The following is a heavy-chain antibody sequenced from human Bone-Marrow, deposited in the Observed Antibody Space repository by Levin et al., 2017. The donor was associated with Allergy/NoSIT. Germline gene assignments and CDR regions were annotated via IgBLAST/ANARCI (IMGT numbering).Heavy chain of an antibody. J-gene: IGHJ4*02. CDR3: ARGYYDSTGYYYALDC. D-gene: IGHD3-22*01. V-gene: IGHV3-11*01. CDR1: GFTFRGYY. CDR2: ISSSGGTK. Sequence: GGSLRLSCAASGFTFRGYYMSWVRQAPGKGLEWLSFISSSGGTKYYADSLKGRFAVSRDNAQNSLFLQMNSLRAEDTAVYYCARGYYDSTGYYYALDCWGQGALVTVAS.